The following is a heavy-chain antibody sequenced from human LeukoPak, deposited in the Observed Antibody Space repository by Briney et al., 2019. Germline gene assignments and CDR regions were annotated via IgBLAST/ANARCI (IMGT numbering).Heavy chain of an antibody. CDR3: ARGDDIVVVAAATLHY. J-gene: IGHJ4*02. CDR2: INPNSGGT. D-gene: IGHD2-15*01. CDR1: GYTFTGYY. V-gene: IGHV1-2*02. Sequence: ASVKVSCKASGYTFTGYYLHWVRHAPGQGLESMGWINPNSGGTKYGQNFQGRVTMTRDMSINTASMELTRLKSDDTAVYYCARGDDIVVVAAATLHYWGQGTLVTVSS.